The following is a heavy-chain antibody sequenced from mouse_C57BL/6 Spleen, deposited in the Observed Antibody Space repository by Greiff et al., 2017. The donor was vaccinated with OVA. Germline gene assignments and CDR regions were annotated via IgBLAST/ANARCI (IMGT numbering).Heavy chain of an antibody. D-gene: IGHD4-1*01. J-gene: IGHJ2*01. CDR3: ARKDLTGTGGFDY. Sequence: EVQLQQSGPELVKPGASVKISCKASGYTFTDYYMNWVKQSHGKSLEWIGDINPNNGGTSYNQKFKGKATLTVDKSSSTAYMELRSLTSEDSAVYYCARKDLTGTGGFDYWGQGTTLTVSA. V-gene: IGHV1-26*01. CDR2: INPNNGGT. CDR1: GYTFTDYY.